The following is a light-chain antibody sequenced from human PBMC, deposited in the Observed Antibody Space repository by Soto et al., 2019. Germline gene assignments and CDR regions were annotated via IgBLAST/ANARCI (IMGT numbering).Light chain of an antibody. J-gene: IGLJ1*01. Sequence: QSVLTQPPAASGTPGQRVTISCSGSGSNIGSNTVDWYQQLPGTAPKLLIYSNNQRPSVVPDRFSGSKSGTSVSLAISGLQSEDDADYYCAAWDDSLNGRLFGTGTKLTVL. V-gene: IGLV1-44*01. CDR1: GSNIGSNT. CDR2: SNN. CDR3: AAWDDSLNGRL.